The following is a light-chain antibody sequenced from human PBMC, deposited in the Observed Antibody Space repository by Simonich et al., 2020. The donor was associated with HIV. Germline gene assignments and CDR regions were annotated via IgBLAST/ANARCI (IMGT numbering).Light chain of an antibody. CDR3: QQSYSTPYT. CDR1: QTISNY. CDR2: GAS. V-gene: IGKV1-39*01. Sequence: DIQMTQSPSSLSASVGDRVTVTCRASQTISNYLNWYQQKPGKAPQRLIYGASILQSGVPSRFSGRRSGTDFTLAISNLQPEDFATYYCQQSYSTPYTFGQGTKVEIK. J-gene: IGKJ2*01.